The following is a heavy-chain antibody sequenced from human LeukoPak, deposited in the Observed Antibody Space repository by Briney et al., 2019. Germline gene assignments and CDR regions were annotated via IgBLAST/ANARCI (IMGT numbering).Heavy chain of an antibody. J-gene: IGHJ6*02. V-gene: IGHV1-69*13. Sequence: ASVTVSCTASGGTFSSYAISWVRQAPGQGLEWMGGIIPIFGTANYAQKFQGRVTITADESTSTAYMELGSLRSEDTAVYYCARDTGVVPFDGMDVWGQGTTVTVSS. CDR1: GGTFSSYA. CDR2: IIPIFGTA. CDR3: ARDTGVVPFDGMDV. D-gene: IGHD3-3*01.